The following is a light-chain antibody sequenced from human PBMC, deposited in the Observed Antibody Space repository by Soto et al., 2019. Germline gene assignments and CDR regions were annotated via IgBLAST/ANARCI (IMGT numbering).Light chain of an antibody. CDR1: ERIYSAY. V-gene: IGKV3-11*01. J-gene: IGKJ3*01. CDR3: QQRSNWPT. CDR2: DAS. Sequence: LLTQSPGTLSLSRGERATLSCRASERIYSAYLGWYQQKPGHAPRLLIYDASNRATGIPARFSGSGSGTDFTLTISSLEPEDFAVYYRQQRSNWPTFGPGTKVDIK.